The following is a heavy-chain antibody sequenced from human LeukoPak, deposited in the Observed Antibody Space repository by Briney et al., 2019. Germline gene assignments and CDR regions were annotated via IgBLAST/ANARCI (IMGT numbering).Heavy chain of an antibody. J-gene: IGHJ5*02. V-gene: IGHV3-11*01. CDR1: GFTFSDYY. CDR2: ISSGGGTI. D-gene: IGHD6-13*01. CDR3: ARVQKGIAAAGTGGGWFEP. Sequence: PGGSLRLSCAASGFTFSDYYMSWIRQAPGKGLEWISYISSGGGTIYYADSVRGQFTISRDNAKKSLYLQMNSLRAEDTAVYYCARVQKGIAAAGTGGGWFEPWGQGTLVTVS.